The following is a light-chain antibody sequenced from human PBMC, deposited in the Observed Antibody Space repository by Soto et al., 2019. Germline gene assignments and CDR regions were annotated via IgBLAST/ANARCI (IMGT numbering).Light chain of an antibody. CDR2: KAS. J-gene: IGKJ1*01. CDR1: QTISSW. V-gene: IGKV1-5*03. Sequence: DIQMTQSPSTLSGSVGYRVTITFRASQTISSWLAWYQQKTGKAPKILIYKASTLKSGVPSRFSGSGSGTECTLTISSLQPDDFATYYCQHYNSYSEAFGQGTKVDIK. CDR3: QHYNSYSEA.